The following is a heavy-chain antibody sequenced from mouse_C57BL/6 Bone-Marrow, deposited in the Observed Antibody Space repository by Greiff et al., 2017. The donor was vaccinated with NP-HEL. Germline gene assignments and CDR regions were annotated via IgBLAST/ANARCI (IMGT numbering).Heavy chain of an antibody. CDR3: ARRGITTGGYYAMDY. J-gene: IGHJ4*01. D-gene: IGHD2-4*01. CDR2: IDPSDSET. CDR1: GYTFTSYW. Sequence: QVQLQQPGAELVRPGSSVKLSCKASGYTFTSYWMHWVKQRPIQGLEWIGNIDPSDSETHYNQKFKDKATLTVDKSSSTAYMQRSSLTSEDSAVYYCARRGITTGGYYAMDYWGQGTSVTVSS. V-gene: IGHV1-52*01.